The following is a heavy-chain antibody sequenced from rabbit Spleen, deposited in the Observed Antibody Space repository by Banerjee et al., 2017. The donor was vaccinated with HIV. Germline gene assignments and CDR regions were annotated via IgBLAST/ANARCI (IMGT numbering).Heavy chain of an antibody. CDR3: ARGDSTQGSAINL. J-gene: IGHJ4*01. D-gene: IGHD7-1*01. CDR2: IYAGSSGNT. CDR1: GFAFSTSYW. Sequence: QEQLEESGGDLVKPGASLTLTCTASGFAFSTSYWIHWVRQAPGKGLEWIACIYAGSSGNTYYASWAKGRFTISKASSTTVTLQMTSLTAADTATYFCARGDSTQGSAINLWGPGTLVTVS. V-gene: IGHV1S45*01.